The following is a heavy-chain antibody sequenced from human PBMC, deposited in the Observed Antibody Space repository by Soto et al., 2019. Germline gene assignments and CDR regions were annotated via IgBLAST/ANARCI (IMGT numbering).Heavy chain of an antibody. J-gene: IGHJ6*02. V-gene: IGHV4-34*01. Sequence: PSETLSLTCAGYGGSVSGYHWSWIRQPPGKGLEWIGEIYHTGNTKYNPSLKSRVVISLDTSKNQLSLKVSAVTAADTAVYYCARAGASYDYSMDVWGQGTTVTVSS. CDR1: GGSVSGYH. CDR3: ARAGASYDYSMDV. CDR2: IYHTGNT.